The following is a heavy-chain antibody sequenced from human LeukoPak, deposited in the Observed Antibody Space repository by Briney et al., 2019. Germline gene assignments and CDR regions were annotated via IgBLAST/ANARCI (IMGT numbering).Heavy chain of an antibody. J-gene: IGHJ6*02. V-gene: IGHV4-34*01. CDR2: INHSGST. D-gene: IGHD2-8*01. CDR3: ARSSYCTNGVCYPLYYYYGMDV. Sequence: PSETLSLTCAVYGGSFSGYYWSWIRQPPGKGLEWIGEINHSGSTNYNPSLKSRVTISVDTSKNQFSLKLSSVTAADTAVYYCARSSYCTNGVCYPLYYYYGMDVWGQGTTVTASS. CDR1: GGSFSGYY.